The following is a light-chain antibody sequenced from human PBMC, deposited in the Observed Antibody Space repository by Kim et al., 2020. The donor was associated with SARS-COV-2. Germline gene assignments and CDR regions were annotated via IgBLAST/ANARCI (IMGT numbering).Light chain of an antibody. CDR3: QSYDSSNVV. CDR2: EDD. V-gene: IGLV6-57*04. Sequence: NFMLTQPHSVSESPGKTVTISCTRSSGSIGSNYVQWYQQRPGSAPTTVIFEDDQRPSGVPDRFSGSIGSSSNSASLTISGLKTEDEADYYCQSYDSSNVVFGGGTQLTVL. J-gene: IGLJ2*01. CDR1: SGSIGSNY.